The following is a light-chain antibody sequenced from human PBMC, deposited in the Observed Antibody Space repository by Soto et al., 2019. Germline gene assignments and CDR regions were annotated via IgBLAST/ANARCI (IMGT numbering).Light chain of an antibody. CDR2: GAS. Sequence: VMTQSPATLSLSPGERVTLSCRASQSVGGDVAWYQQKPGQAPRLLIFGASTRATAVPARFSGSGSATEFTFTISSLQSEDFAVYYCQQYNHWPLTFGGGTMVEFK. V-gene: IGKV3-15*01. J-gene: IGKJ4*01. CDR3: QQYNHWPLT. CDR1: QSVGGD.